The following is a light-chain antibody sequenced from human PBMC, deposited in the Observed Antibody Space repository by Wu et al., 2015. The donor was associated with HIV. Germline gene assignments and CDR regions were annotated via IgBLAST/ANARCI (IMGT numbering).Light chain of an antibody. Sequence: DIQMTQSPSTLSASVGDRVTITCRASQTIGSWLAWYRQKPGKAPNLLIYKASNLESGVPLRFSGSGSGTEFTLTISSLQPDDFATYYCQQYNSYWWTFGQGTKVEI. CDR3: QQYNSYWWT. J-gene: IGKJ1*01. CDR2: KAS. CDR1: QTIGSW. V-gene: IGKV1-5*03.